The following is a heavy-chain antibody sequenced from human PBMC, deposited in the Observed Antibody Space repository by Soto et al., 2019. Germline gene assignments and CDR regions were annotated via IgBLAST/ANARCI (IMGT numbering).Heavy chain of an antibody. Sequence: ASVKVSCKASGYTFTKFHIHWVRQAPGRGLEWMGMIDPSGGVTRDAQRFQGRITMTSDTSTSSVYMELRGLTSEDTAVYYCARDGERSLGELSLGDYWGQGTLVTVSS. V-gene: IGHV1-46*01. CDR3: ARDGERSLGELSLGDY. D-gene: IGHD3-16*02. CDR2: IDPSGGVT. CDR1: GYTFTKFH. J-gene: IGHJ4*02.